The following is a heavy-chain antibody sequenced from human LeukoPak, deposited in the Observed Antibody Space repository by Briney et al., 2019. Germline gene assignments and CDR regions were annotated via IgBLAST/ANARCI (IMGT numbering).Heavy chain of an antibody. CDR2: IYYSGST. V-gene: IGHV4-59*01. J-gene: IGHJ5*02. Sequence: KSSETLSLTCTVSGGSISSYYWSWIRQPPGKGLEWIGYIYYSGSTNYNPSLKSRVTISVDTSKNQFSLKLSSVTAADTAVYYCARGGEVVVAEYNWFDPWGQGTLVTVSS. CDR1: GGSISSYY. D-gene: IGHD2-2*01. CDR3: ARGGEVVVAEYNWFDP.